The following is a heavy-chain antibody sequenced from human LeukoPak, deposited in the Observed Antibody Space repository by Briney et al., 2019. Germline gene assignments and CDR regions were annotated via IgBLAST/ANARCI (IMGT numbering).Heavy chain of an antibody. D-gene: IGHD6-6*01. CDR1: GYTFTSYD. Sequence: ASVKVSCKASGYTFTSYDINWVRQAPGQGLEWMGWMNTNSGNTGYAQKFQVKVTMTRNTSICIAYMELRSLRSEDTAVYYCARGAMSIAALNDWGQGTLVTVSS. CDR3: ARGAMSIAALND. CDR2: MNTNSGNT. J-gene: IGHJ4*02. V-gene: IGHV1-8*01.